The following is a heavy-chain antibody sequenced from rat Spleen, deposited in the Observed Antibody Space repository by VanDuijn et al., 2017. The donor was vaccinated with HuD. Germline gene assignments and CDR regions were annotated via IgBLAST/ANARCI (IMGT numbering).Heavy chain of an antibody. J-gene: IGHJ2*01. CDR2: INYDGSNT. D-gene: IGHD1-4*01. V-gene: IGHV5-29*01. CDR1: GFTFSDYY. Sequence: EVQLVESDGGLVQPGRSLKLSCAASGFTFSDYYMAWVRQAPTKGLEWVATINYDGSNTYYRDSVKGRFTISRDNAKSTLYLHMDSLRSEDTATYYCARPNYPGFNYFDYWGQGVMVTVSS. CDR3: ARPNYPGFNYFDY.